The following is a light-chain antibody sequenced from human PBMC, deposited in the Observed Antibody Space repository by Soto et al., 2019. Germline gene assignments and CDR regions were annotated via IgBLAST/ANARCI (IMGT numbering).Light chain of an antibody. J-gene: IGKJ3*01. V-gene: IGKV3-15*01. CDR3: QQYNNWPFT. CDR1: QSVSYN. Sequence: EIVMTQSPATLSVSPGETATLSCRASQSVSYNLAWYQQKPGQGPRLLIYGAFTRATGIPARFSGSGSGTDFTLTISSLQSEDFAVYYCQQYNNWPFTFGPGTKVDIK. CDR2: GAF.